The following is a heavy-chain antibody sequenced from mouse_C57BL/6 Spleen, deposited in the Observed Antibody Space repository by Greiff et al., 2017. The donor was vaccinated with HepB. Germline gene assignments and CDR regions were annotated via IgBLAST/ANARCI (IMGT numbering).Heavy chain of an antibody. D-gene: IGHD2-5*01. CDR2: IYPGSGST. CDR1: GYTFTSYW. J-gene: IGHJ4*01. Sequence: VQLQQSGAELVKPGASVKMSCKASGYTFTSYWITWVKQRPGQGLEWIGDIYPGSGSTNYNEKFKSKATLTVDTSSSTAYMQLSSLTSEDSAVYYCARSSAYYSKEDAMDYWGQGTSVTVSS. CDR3: ARSSAYYSKEDAMDY. V-gene: IGHV1-55*01.